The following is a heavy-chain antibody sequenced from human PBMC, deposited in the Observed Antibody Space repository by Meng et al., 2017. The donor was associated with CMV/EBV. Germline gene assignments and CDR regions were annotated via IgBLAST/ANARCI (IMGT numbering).Heavy chain of an antibody. CDR3: AREGYDFWSGVFDY. CDR1: GFTFSSYS. J-gene: IGHJ4*02. Sequence: GGPLRLSCAASGFTFSSYSMNWVRQAPGKGLEWVSSISSSSSYIYYADSVKGRFTISRDNAKNSLYLQMNSLRAEDTAVYYCAREGYDFWSGVFDYWGQGTLVTVSS. D-gene: IGHD3-3*01. V-gene: IGHV3-21*01. CDR2: ISSSSSYI.